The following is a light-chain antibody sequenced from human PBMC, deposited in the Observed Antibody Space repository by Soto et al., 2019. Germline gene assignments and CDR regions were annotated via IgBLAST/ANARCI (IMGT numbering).Light chain of an antibody. Sequence: SYELTQPPSVSVAPGKTAKITCWGNNIGSKSVHWYQQKPGQAPVLVIYHDSARPSGIPERFSGSNSGNTATLPISRVEAGYEGDYYCHVWDSSSDHVVFGGGTKLTVL. CDR2: HDS. V-gene: IGLV3-21*04. J-gene: IGLJ2*01. CDR1: NIGSKS. CDR3: HVWDSSSDHVV.